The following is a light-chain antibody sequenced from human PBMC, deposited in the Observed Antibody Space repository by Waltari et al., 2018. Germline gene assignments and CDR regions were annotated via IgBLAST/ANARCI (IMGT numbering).Light chain of an antibody. CDR1: SDDIGGFNL. Sequence: QSALTQPASVSGSPGQSITISCSGTSDDIGGFNLVSWYQQYPGNAPKLIIYEVSKWPTWVSPRFSGSKAGSTASLTISGLQPEDEAEYFCCSYSRVTTYVVFGGGTRVTV. J-gene: IGLJ2*01. V-gene: IGLV2-23*02. CDR3: CSYSRVTTYVV. CDR2: EVS.